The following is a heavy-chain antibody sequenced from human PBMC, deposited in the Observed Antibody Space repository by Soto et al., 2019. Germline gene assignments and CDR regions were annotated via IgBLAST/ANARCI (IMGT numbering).Heavy chain of an antibody. D-gene: IGHD3-22*01. CDR2: ISYDGSNK. V-gene: IGHV3-30*18. CDR3: AKFSSSGYYYFAFDI. Sequence: GGSLRLSCAASGFTFSSYGMHWVRQAPGKGLEWVAVISYDGSNKYYADSVKGRFTISRDNSKNTLYLQMNSLRAEDTAVYYCAKFSSSGYYYFAFDIWGQGTMVTVSS. J-gene: IGHJ3*02. CDR1: GFTFSSYG.